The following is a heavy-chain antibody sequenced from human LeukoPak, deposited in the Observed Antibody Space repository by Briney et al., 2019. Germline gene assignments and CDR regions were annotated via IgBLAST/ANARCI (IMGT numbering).Heavy chain of an antibody. J-gene: IGHJ4*02. CDR1: GFTFSSYA. V-gene: IGHV3-23*01. CDR3: AKNYGTSRPFYDH. CDR2: ISGDAIYT. D-gene: IGHD4-17*01. Sequence: PGGSLRLSCAASGFTFSSYAMTWVRQAPGKGLQWVSAISGDAIYTYYLDSVKGRFTTSRDNSKNTLFLQMNSLRADDTAVYYCAKNYGTSRPFYDHWGQGIVVTVAS.